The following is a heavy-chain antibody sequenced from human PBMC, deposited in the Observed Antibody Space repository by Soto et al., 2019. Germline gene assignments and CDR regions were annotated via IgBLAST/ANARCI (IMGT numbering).Heavy chain of an antibody. CDR3: AREDCSGGSCYFDY. J-gene: IGHJ4*02. Sequence: QVQLQQWGAGLLKPSETLSLTCAVYGGSFSGYYWSWIRQPPGKGLEWIGEINHSRSTNYNPSLKSRVTISVDTSKNQFSLKLSSVTAADTAVYYCAREDCSGGSCYFDYWGQGTLVTVSS. CDR2: INHSRST. V-gene: IGHV4-34*01. CDR1: GGSFSGYY. D-gene: IGHD2-15*01.